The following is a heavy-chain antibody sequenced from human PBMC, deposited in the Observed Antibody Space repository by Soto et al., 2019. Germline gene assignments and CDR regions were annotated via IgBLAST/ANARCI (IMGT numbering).Heavy chain of an antibody. V-gene: IGHV4-59*01. D-gene: IGHD6-13*01. CDR1: GGSMRNYF. CDR3: AAGEASSRNLAPYYLDF. Sequence: SETLSLTCTVSGGSMRNYFWTWIRQPPGKGLEWIGYIHYSGTTSFFPSYNPSLRSRVTVSEDTSKNQFSLKLLSVTTADTAVYFCAAGEASSRNLAPYYLDFWGQGTLVTVSS. CDR2: IHYSGTT. J-gene: IGHJ4*02.